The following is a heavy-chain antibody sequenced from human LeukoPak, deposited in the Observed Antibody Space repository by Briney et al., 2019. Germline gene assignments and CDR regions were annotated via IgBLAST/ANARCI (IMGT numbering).Heavy chain of an antibody. Sequence: GRSLRLSCAASGFPFDDYAMHWVRQAPGKGLEWVSGVSWKTGFIGYADSVKGRFTISRDNVKNSLYLQMNSLRTEDTALYYCAKGGELLRSAIDYWGQGTLVTVSS. CDR3: AKGGELLRSAIDY. V-gene: IGHV3-9*01. J-gene: IGHJ4*02. D-gene: IGHD3-16*01. CDR2: VSWKTGFI. CDR1: GFPFDDYA.